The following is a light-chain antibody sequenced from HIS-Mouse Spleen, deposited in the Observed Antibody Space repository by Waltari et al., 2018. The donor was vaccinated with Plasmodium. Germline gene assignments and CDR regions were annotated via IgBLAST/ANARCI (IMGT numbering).Light chain of an antibody. CDR3: QQYNNWSFT. J-gene: IGKJ3*01. Sequence: EIVMTQSLATLSVSPGERATISCRASQSVSSNFAWYQQKPGQAPRLLIYGASTRATGIPARFSGSGSGTEFTLTISSLQSEDFAVYYCQQYNNWSFTFGPGTKVDIK. CDR1: QSVSSN. V-gene: IGKV3-15*01. CDR2: GAS.